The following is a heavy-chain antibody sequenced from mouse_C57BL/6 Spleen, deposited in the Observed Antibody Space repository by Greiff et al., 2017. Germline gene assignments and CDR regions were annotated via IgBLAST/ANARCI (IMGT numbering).Heavy chain of an antibody. V-gene: IGHV1-69*01. D-gene: IGHD1-1*01. CDR1: GYTFTSYW. Sequence: VQLQQPGAELVMPGASVKLSCKASGYTFTSYWMHWVKQRPGQGLEWIGEIDPSDSYTNYNQKFKGKSTLTVDKSSSTAYMQLSSLTSEDSAVYYCAGRGVAHFHYWGQGTTLTVSS. J-gene: IGHJ2*01. CDR3: AGRGVAHFHY. CDR2: IDPSDSYT.